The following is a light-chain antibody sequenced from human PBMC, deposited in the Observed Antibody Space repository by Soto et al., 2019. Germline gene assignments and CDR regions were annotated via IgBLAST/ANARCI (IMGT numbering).Light chain of an antibody. CDR1: QSVSSK. Sequence: ETVMTQSPVTLSVSPGERATLSCRASQSVSSKLAWYQQKPGQAPRLLIYGASTRATDIPARFSGSGSGTEFTLSISSLQSEDSAVYYCQQYNNWPPITFGQGTRLEMK. J-gene: IGKJ5*01. V-gene: IGKV3D-15*01. CDR3: QQYNNWPPIT. CDR2: GAS.